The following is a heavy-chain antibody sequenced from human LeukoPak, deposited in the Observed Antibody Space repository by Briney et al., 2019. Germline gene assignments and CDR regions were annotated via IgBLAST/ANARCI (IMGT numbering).Heavy chain of an antibody. CDR2: IHPEGDEK. Sequence: GGSLRLSCAASGFTFRNFWMTWVRQAPGRGLEWVANIHPEGDEKYHVESVKGRFTISRDNAKNSLFLQMNGLRVEDTAVYYCARGDDFSGDHWGQGTLVTVSS. CDR1: GFTFRNFW. D-gene: IGHD1-1*01. CDR3: ARGDDFSGDH. V-gene: IGHV3-7*04. J-gene: IGHJ4*02.